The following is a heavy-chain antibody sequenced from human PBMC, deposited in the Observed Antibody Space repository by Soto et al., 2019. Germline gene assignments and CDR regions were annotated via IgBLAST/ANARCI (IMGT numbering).Heavy chain of an antibody. J-gene: IGHJ6*02. Sequence: GGSLRLSCAASGFTFSSYAMSWVRQAPGKGLEWVSTISGSGGNAYYADSVKGRFSIFRDNSKNTLRLQMNGLRADDTAVYYCAKDGASGSYPPYYYFGMDVWGQGTTVTV. D-gene: IGHD1-26*01. CDR3: AKDGASGSYPPYYYFGMDV. V-gene: IGHV3-23*01. CDR2: ISGSGGNA. CDR1: GFTFSSYA.